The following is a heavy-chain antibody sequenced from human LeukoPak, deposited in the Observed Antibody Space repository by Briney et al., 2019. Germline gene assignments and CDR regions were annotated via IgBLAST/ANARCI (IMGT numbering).Heavy chain of an antibody. CDR3: AKTAYSGGWGAFDI. CDR2: ISGSGGIA. D-gene: IGHD6-19*01. J-gene: IGHJ3*02. Sequence: SWVRQAPGKGLEWVSAISGSGGIAYYGDSVKGRFTISRDNSRKTLYLQMSSLRADDTAIYYCAKTAYSGGWGAFDIWGQGTMVTVSS. V-gene: IGHV3-23*01.